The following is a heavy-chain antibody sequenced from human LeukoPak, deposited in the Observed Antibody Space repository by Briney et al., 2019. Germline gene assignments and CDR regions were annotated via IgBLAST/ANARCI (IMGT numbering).Heavy chain of an antibody. CDR3: ARFYSSTWQFDY. D-gene: IGHD6-13*01. CDR2: INPNSGGT. J-gene: IGHJ4*02. Sequence: ASVNVSCKASGYTFTHYYIHWTRQAPGQGLEWIGWINPNSGGTKNAQRFRGRVTMARDTSIRTAYMEVSGLTYDDTAVFYCARFYSSTWQFDYWGQGTLVTVSS. V-gene: IGHV1-2*02. CDR1: GYTFTHYY.